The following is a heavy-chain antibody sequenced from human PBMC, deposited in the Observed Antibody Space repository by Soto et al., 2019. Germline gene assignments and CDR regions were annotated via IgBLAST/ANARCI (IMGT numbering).Heavy chain of an antibody. J-gene: IGHJ4*02. D-gene: IGHD3-16*01. V-gene: IGHV3-15*07. Sequence: EVQLVESGGGLVEPGGSLRVSCAASGFTFREARMNWVRQAPGKGLEWVGRIKSRTDGGTIEYATPVKGRFIISRDDSKNTLYLQMDSLKTDDTAVYYCWGSAYWGQGTLVTVSS. CDR2: IKSRTDGGTI. CDR1: GFTFREAR. CDR3: WGSAY.